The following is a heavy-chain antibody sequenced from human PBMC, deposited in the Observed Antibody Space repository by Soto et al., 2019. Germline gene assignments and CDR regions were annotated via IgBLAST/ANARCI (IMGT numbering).Heavy chain of an antibody. CDR3: ARGTGSSRYYYYYGMDV. D-gene: IGHD3-9*01. J-gene: IGHJ6*02. CDR2: IYPGDSDT. V-gene: IGHV5-51*01. CDR1: GYSFTSYW. Sequence: GESLNISCKGSGYSFTSYWIGWVRQMPGKGLEWMGIIYPGDSDTRYSPSFQGQVTISADKSISTAYLQWSSLKASDTAMYYCARGTGSSRYYYYYGMDVWGQGNTVTV.